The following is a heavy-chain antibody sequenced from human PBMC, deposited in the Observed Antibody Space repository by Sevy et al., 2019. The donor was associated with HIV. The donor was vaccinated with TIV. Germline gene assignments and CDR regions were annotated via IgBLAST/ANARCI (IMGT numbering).Heavy chain of an antibody. CDR3: AKNGDSSGWYGGGGDYYYGMDV. D-gene: IGHD6-19*01. V-gene: IGHV3-9*01. CDR1: GFTFDDYA. Sequence: SLKISCAASGFTFDDYAMHWVRQAPGKGLEWVSGISWNSGSIGYADSVKGRFTISRDNAKNSLYLQMNSLRAEDKALYYCAKNGDSSGWYGGGGDYYYGMDVWGQGTTVTVSS. CDR2: ISWNSGSI. J-gene: IGHJ6*02.